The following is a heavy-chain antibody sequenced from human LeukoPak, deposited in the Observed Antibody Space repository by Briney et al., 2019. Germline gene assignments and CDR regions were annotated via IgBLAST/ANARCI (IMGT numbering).Heavy chain of an antibody. CDR2: INPSGGST. D-gene: IGHD6-19*01. V-gene: IGHV1-46*01. CDR1: GYTFTSYY. Sequence: ASVTVSCKASGYTFTSYYMHWVRQAPGQGLEWMGIINPSGGSTSYAQKFQGRVTMTRDTSTCTVYMELSSLRSEDTAVYYCARDLPAGYSSGWTVHYYYYGMDVWGQGTTVTVSS. CDR3: ARDLPAGYSSGWTVHYYYYGMDV. J-gene: IGHJ6*02.